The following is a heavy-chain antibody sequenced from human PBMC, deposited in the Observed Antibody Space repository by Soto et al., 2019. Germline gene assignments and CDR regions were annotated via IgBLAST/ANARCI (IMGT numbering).Heavy chain of an antibody. CDR1: GFSISDYG. CDR2: ISYDGSNT. D-gene: IGHD1-26*01. Sequence: QVQLVESWGGVVQPGWSLRLSCAASGFSISDYGMEWVRQAPGKGLEWVALISYDGSNTYYADSVKGRFTISRDNSKDTLFLQMTGLRREDTAVYYCAKGAGDRLSLGMDVWGQGTTVTVSS. V-gene: IGHV3-30*18. J-gene: IGHJ6*02. CDR3: AKGAGDRLSLGMDV.